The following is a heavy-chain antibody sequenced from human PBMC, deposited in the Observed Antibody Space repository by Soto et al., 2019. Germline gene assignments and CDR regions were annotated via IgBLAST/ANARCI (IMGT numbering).Heavy chain of an antibody. D-gene: IGHD2-2*02. Sequence: QVQLVQSGAEVKKPGSSVKVSCKASGGTFSSYAISWVRQAPGQGLEWMGGIIPIFGTANYAQKFQGRVTITADESTSTAYMELSSLRSDDTAVYYCARVVPGEVPAAIAVYYCYGMDVWGQGTTVTVSS. CDR3: ARVVPGEVPAAIAVYYCYGMDV. J-gene: IGHJ6*02. CDR2: IIPIFGTA. V-gene: IGHV1-69*12. CDR1: GGTFSSYA.